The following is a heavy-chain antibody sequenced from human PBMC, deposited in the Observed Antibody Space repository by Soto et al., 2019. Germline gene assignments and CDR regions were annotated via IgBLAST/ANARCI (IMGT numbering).Heavy chain of an antibody. Sequence: PGGSLRLSCAASGFTFSSYAMSWVRQAPGKGLQWVSSISGSGGNTYYTDSVKGRFAISRDDSKNTLYLQMSSLRAEDTAVYYCAKEDSNSLGMDAWGQGTTVTVSS. CDR1: GFTFSSYA. J-gene: IGHJ6*02. V-gene: IGHV3-23*01. D-gene: IGHD6-6*01. CDR2: ISGSGGNT. CDR3: AKEDSNSLGMDA.